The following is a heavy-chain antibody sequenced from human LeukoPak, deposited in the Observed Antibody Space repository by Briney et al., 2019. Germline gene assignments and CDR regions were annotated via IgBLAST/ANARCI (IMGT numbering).Heavy chain of an antibody. CDR3: AKVAKYYYGPETYFFFEN. D-gene: IGHD3-10*01. J-gene: IGHJ4*02. CDR1: GYTFTSNY. V-gene: IGHV1-46*01. Sequence: EASVKVSCKAFGYTFTSNYMHWVRQAPGQGPEWMGVISPSGGSTTYAQKFQGRVTLTRDMSTSTDYLELSSLRSEDTAVYYCAKVAKYYYGPETYFFFENWGQGTLVTVSS. CDR2: ISPSGGST.